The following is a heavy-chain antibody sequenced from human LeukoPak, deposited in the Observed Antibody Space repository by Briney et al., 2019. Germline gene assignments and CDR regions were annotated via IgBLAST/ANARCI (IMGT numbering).Heavy chain of an antibody. CDR1: GGSFSGYY. Sequence: SETLSLTCAVYGGSFSGYYWNWIRQPPRTGLEWIGEIDHSGRTNNNPALRSRVAISVDTSKKHFSLKLSSVTAADTAVYFCARGAIFGDHYMDVWGEGTTVTVSS. J-gene: IGHJ6*03. D-gene: IGHD3-3*01. CDR2: IDHSGRT. CDR3: ARGAIFGDHYMDV. V-gene: IGHV4-34*01.